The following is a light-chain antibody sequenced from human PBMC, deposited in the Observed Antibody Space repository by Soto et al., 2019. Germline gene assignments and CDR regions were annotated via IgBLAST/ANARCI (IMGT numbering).Light chain of an antibody. V-gene: IGKV3-15*01. CDR2: GAS. CDR1: QSVSSN. J-gene: IGKJ1*01. Sequence: IVMTQSPATLSVCPGERATLSCRASQSVSSNLAWYQQKPGQAPRLLIYGASTRATGIPARFSGSGSGTEVTLTTISLQSEDFAIYFCQQYNNWPPHRTFGQGTKVEIK. CDR3: QQYNNWPPHRT.